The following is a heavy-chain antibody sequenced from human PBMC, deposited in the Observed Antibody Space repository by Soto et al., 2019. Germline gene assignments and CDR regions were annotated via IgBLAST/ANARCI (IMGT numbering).Heavy chain of an antibody. CDR1: GGTFSSYA. D-gene: IGHD5-18*01. Sequence: SVKVSCKASGGTFSSYAISWVRQAPGQGLEWMGGIIPIFGTANYAQKFQGRVTITADESTSTAYMELSSLRSEDTAVYYCAFGYSYGARPYYFDYWGQGTLVTVSS. CDR3: AFGYSYGARPYYFDY. CDR2: IIPIFGTA. J-gene: IGHJ4*02. V-gene: IGHV1-69*13.